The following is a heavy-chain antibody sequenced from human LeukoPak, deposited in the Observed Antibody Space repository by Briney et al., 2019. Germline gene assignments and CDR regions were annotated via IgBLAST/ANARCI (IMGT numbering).Heavy chain of an antibody. J-gene: IGHJ4*02. CDR1: GYTFTSYY. CDR3: ARGYSGYDPFDY. CDR2: INPSGGGT. D-gene: IGHD5-12*01. Sequence: GASVKVSCKASGYTFTSYYMHWVRQAPGQGLGWMGIINPSGGGTSYAQKFQGRVTMTRDTSTSTVYMELSSLRSEDTAVYYCARGYSGYDPFDYWGQGTLVTVSS. V-gene: IGHV1-46*01.